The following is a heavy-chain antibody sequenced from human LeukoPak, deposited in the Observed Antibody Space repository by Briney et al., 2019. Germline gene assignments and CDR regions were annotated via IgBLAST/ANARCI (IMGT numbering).Heavy chain of an antibody. CDR1: GYTFNTYG. D-gene: IGHD3-22*01. J-gene: IGHJ4*02. Sequence: ASVKVSCKPYGYTFNTYGITWVRQAPGQGLEWMGWISPYNGNTNYAQKFQGRVTMTTDTSTSTAYMELRSLRSDDTAVYYCARGPHERSGYPDDWGQGTLVTVAS. V-gene: IGHV1-18*01. CDR3: ARGPHERSGYPDD. CDR2: ISPYNGNT.